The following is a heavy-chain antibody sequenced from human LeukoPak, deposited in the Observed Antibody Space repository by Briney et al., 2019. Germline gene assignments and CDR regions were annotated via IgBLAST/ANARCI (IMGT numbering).Heavy chain of an antibody. CDR1: GFTFSSYG. CDR3: AKDGWQVGATRDYYYYYMDV. CDR2: ISYDGSNK. Sequence: GRSLRLSCAASGFTFSSYGMHWVRQAPGKGLEWVAVISYDGSNKYYTDSVKGRLTISRDNSKNTLYLQINSLRAEDTAVYYCAKDGWQVGATRDYYYYYMDVWGKGITVTISS. D-gene: IGHD1-26*01. V-gene: IGHV3-30*18. J-gene: IGHJ6*03.